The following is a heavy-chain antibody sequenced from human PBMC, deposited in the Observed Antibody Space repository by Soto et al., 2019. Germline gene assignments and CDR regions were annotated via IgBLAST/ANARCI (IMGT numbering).Heavy chain of an antibody. Sequence: QVQLVQSAAEVKKPGSSVKVSCKASGGTLSSYVISWVRQAPGQGLEWMGGIIPIFGTTTYGEKFQGRVTITADESTSTTDMELSSLKSEDTAVYYWARDPRQDCSGETCYYSWGQGTLVTVSS. CDR1: GGTLSSYV. V-gene: IGHV1-69*01. J-gene: IGHJ4*02. CDR3: ARDPRQDCSGETCYYS. D-gene: IGHD2-15*01. CDR2: IIPIFGTT.